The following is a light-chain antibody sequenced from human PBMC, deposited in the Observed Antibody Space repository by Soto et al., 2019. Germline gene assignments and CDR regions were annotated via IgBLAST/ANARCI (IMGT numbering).Light chain of an antibody. CDR3: QQSYRTPPYT. J-gene: IGKJ2*01. V-gene: IGKV1-39*01. CDR1: QSISSY. CDR2: AAS. Sequence: DIQMTQSPSSLSASVGDRVTITCRASQSISSYLNWYQQKPGKAPKLLIYAASSLQSGVPSRFSCTGSGTDFTLTISSLQPEDFATYYCQQSYRTPPYTFGQGTKLEIK.